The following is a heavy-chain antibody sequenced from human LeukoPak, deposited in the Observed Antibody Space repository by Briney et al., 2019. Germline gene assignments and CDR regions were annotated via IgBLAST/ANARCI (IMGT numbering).Heavy chain of an antibody. V-gene: IGHV4-59*01. CDR2: IYYSGST. CDR1: GGSISSYY. D-gene: IGHD5-18*01. CDR3: ARDLGVMVRAFDI. Sequence: PSETLSLTCTVSGGSISSYYWSWIRQPPGKRLEWIGYIYYSGSTSYNPSLKSRVTILVDTSKNQISLKPSSVTAADTAVYYCARDLGVMVRAFDIWGQGTMVTVSS. J-gene: IGHJ3*02.